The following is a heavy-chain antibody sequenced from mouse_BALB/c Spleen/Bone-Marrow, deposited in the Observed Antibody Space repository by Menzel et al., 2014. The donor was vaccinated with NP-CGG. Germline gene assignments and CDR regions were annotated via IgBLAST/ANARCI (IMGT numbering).Heavy chain of an antibody. CDR2: INPYNGDT. D-gene: IGHD1-1*01. CDR1: GYSFTGNF. Sequence: VQLQQSGPELVKPGASVKISCKASGYSFTGNFMNWVKQSHGKSLEWIGRINPYNGDTFYNQKFKGKATLTVDKSSSTAHMELRSLTSEDSAVYYCGRVYCYGSRYFDFWGQGTTLTVSS. CDR3: GRVYCYGSRYFDF. V-gene: IGHV1-20*01. J-gene: IGHJ2*01.